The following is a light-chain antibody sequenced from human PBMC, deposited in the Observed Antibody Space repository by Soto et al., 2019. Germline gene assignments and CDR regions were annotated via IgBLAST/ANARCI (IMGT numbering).Light chain of an antibody. CDR1: QSVSIN. J-gene: IGKJ1*01. Sequence: EIVMTQSPATLSVSPVEIATLSWMASQSVSINLAWYQQKPGQAPRLLIYGASTRATGIPARFSGSGSGTEFTLPISSLQSEDFAVYYCQQRSNWPPWTFGQGTKVDIK. CDR2: GAS. CDR3: QQRSNWPPWT. V-gene: IGKV3-15*01.